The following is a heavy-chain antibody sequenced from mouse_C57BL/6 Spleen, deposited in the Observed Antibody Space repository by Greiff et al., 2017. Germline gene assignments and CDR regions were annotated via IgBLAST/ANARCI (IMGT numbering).Heavy chain of an antibody. J-gene: IGHJ4*01. CDR3: ASAYLYAMDY. Sequence: VQLQQSGPGLVKPSQSLSLTCSVTGYSITSGYYWNWIRQFPGNKLEWMGYISYDGSNNYNPSLKNRISITRDTSKNQFFLKLNSVTTEDTATYCCASAYLYAMDYWGQGTSVTVSS. CDR1: GYSITSGYY. V-gene: IGHV3-6*01. D-gene: IGHD5-5*01. CDR2: ISYDGSN.